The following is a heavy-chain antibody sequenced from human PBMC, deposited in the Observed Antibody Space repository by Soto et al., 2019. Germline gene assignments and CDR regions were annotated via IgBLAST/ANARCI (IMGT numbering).Heavy chain of an antibody. CDR1: GYTFTSYG. J-gene: IGHJ4*02. Sequence: VKVSCKASGYTFTSYGISWVRQAPGQGLEWMGWISAYNGNTNYAQKLQGRVTMTTDTSTSTAYMELRSLRSDDTAVYYCARAHPQYYYDSSGYPLYYFDYWGQGTLVTVSS. CDR3: ARAHPQYYYDSSGYPLYYFDY. CDR2: ISAYNGNT. D-gene: IGHD3-22*01. V-gene: IGHV1-18*01.